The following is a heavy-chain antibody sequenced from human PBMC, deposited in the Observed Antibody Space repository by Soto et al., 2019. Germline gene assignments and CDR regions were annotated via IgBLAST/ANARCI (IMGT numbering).Heavy chain of an antibody. CDR3: ARGGACISGSCSVDI. J-gene: IGHJ4*02. D-gene: IGHD2-15*01. V-gene: IGHV5-51*01. CDR1: GYFFTHFW. CDR2: VYPGDPDI. Sequence: ESLKISCEASGYFFTHFWIGWVRQMPGKGLEWMGYVYPGDPDIRYSPSFRGQVTISAEKSISTAYLQWSSLRASDSGMYYCARGGACISGSCSVDIWRQGTLRTVSP.